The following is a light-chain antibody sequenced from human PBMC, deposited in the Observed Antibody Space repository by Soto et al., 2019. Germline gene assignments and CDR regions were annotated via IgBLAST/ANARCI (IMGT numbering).Light chain of an antibody. V-gene: IGKV3-20*01. CDR1: QSVSSSH. CDR3: QQYGGSPFT. Sequence: IVLTQSPGTLSLSPGERATLSCRASQSVSSSHLAWYQQKPGQAPRLLIYSASSRATGIPDRFSGSGSGTDFTLTISRLEPEDFAVYYCQQYGGSPFTFGPGTKVDIK. CDR2: SAS. J-gene: IGKJ3*01.